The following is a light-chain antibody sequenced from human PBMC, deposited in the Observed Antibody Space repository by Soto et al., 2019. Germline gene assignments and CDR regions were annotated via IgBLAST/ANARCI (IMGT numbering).Light chain of an antibody. V-gene: IGLV2-18*01. J-gene: IGLJ1*01. CDR2: EAS. CDR3: SLYTSANTYV. CDR1: STDFVSYNR. Sequence: QSVLTQPASVPGSPGQSITISCTGTSTDFVSYNRVSWYQQPPGTAPKLIIYEASNRPSGVPDRFSGSKSGNTASLTISGLQAADEADYYCSLYTSANTYVFATGPKATVL.